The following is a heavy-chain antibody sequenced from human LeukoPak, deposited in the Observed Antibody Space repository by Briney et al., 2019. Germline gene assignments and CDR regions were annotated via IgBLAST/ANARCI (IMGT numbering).Heavy chain of an antibody. D-gene: IGHD3-10*01. Sequence: RPGGSLRLSCAASGFTLSSYAMSWVRQAPGKGLEWVSAISGSGGSTYYADSVKGRFTISRDNSRNTLYLQMNSLRAEDTAVYYCAKVGLRGFDYWGQGTLVTVSS. CDR1: GFTLSSYA. CDR3: AKVGLRGFDY. J-gene: IGHJ4*02. CDR2: ISGSGGST. V-gene: IGHV3-23*01.